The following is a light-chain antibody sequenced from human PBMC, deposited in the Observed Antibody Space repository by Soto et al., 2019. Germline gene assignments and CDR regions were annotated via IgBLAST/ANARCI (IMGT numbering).Light chain of an antibody. J-gene: IGLJ3*02. V-gene: IGLV2-23*01. CDR2: ETS. CDR3: FSHADSDTQV. CDR1: SSDIGSYDL. Sequence: QSALTQPASVSGSPGQSITISCTGTSSDIGSYDLVSWYQQYPGNAPKLLIYETSERPSEVSHRFSGSKSGNTASLTISGLQADDEAYYYCFSHADSDTQVFGGGTKLTVL.